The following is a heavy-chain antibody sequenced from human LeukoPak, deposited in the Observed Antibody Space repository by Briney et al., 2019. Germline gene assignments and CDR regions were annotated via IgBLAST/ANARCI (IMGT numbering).Heavy chain of an antibody. J-gene: IGHJ4*02. V-gene: IGHV3-72*01. CDR3: ATVKYSSSWSRFDY. D-gene: IGHD6-13*01. CDR1: GFTFSDHY. CDR2: SRNKANSYTT. Sequence: GGSLRLSCAASGFTFSDHYMDWVRQAPRKGLECVARSRNKANSYTTEYGASVKGRFTISRDDSKNSLYLQMNSLKTEDTAVYYCATVKYSSSWSRFDYWGPGTLVTVSS.